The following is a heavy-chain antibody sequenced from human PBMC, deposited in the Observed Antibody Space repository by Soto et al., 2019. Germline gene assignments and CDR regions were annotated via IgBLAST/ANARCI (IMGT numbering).Heavy chain of an antibody. D-gene: IGHD2-15*01. Sequence: QLQLQESGPGLVKPSETLSLTCTVSGGSISSSSYYWGWIRQPPGKGLEWIGSIYYSGSTYYNPSLKSRVTISVDTSKNQFSLKLSSVTAADTAVYYCARQNYCSGGSCLSNWFDPWGQGTLVTVSS. CDR2: IYYSGST. CDR1: GGSISSSSYY. CDR3: ARQNYCSGGSCLSNWFDP. V-gene: IGHV4-39*01. J-gene: IGHJ5*02.